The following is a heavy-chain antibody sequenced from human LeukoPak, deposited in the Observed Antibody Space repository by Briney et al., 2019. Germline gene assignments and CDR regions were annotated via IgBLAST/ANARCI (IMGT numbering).Heavy chain of an antibody. J-gene: IGHJ4*02. CDR2: ISAYNGNT. CDR1: GYTFTSYG. D-gene: IGHD6-13*01. Sequence: ASVKVSCKASGYTFTSYGISWVRQAPGQGPEWMGWISAYNGNTNYAQKLQGRVTMTTDTSTSTAYMELRSLRSDDTAVYYCARDARILPLVLGNDYWGQGTLVTVSS. V-gene: IGHV1-18*01. CDR3: ARDARILPLVLGNDY.